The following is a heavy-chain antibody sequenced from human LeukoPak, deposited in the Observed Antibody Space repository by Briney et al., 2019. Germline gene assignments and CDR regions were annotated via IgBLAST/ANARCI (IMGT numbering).Heavy chain of an antibody. D-gene: IGHD3-3*01. CDR3: ARDQVTIFGVVTPNFDY. J-gene: IGHJ4*02. CDR2: ISSSSSTI. CDR1: GFTFSSYS. V-gene: IGHV3-48*01. Sequence: PGGSLRLSCAASGFTFSSYSMNWVRQAPGKGLEWVSYISSSSSTIYCADSVKGRFTISRDNAKNSLYLQMNSLRAEDTAVYYCARDQVTIFGVVTPNFDYWGQGTLVTVSS.